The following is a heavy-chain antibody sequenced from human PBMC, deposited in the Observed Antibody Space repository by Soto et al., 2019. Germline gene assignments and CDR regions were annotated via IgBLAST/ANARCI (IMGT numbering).Heavy chain of an antibody. CDR3: ARLSGDNYYYYGMDV. CDR2: ITSSSSYI. J-gene: IGHJ6*02. CDR1: GFTFSSYS. D-gene: IGHD3-10*01. Sequence: EMQLVESGGGLVKPGGSLRLSCAASGFTFSSYSINWVRQAPGKGLEWVSSITSSSSYIYYADSVKGRFTTSRDNDNNSLYLHINSLMAEDTAVYYGARLSGDNYYYYGMDVWGQGTTVTVSS. V-gene: IGHV3-21*01.